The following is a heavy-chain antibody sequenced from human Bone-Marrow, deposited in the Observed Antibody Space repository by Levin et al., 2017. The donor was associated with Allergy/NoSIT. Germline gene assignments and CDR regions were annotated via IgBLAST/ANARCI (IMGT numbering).Heavy chain of an antibody. D-gene: IGHD3-10*01. CDR2: MNPNSGST. CDR3: ATFANFGPNWFDP. V-gene: IGHV1-8*01. CDR1: GYSFRSYD. Sequence: EASVKVSCKASGYSFRSYDINWLRQAAGQGLEWMAWMNPNSGSTGFAQKFQDRITLTRDLHTDTAYMELTHLTSEDTAIYYCATFANFGPNWFDPWGQGTLVTVSS. J-gene: IGHJ5*02.